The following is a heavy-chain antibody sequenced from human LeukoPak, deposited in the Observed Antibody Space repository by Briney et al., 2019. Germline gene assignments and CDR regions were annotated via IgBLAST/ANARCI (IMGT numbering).Heavy chain of an antibody. D-gene: IGHD3-22*01. V-gene: IGHV1-18*01. CDR3: ARGDYYDSSGSFDY. Sequence: GASVKVSCKASGYTFTSYGISWVRQAPGQGLEWMGWISAYNGNTNYAQKLQGRVTMTRDTSTSTVYMELSSLRSEDTAVYYCARGDYYDSSGSFDYWGQGTLVTVSS. CDR2: ISAYNGNT. J-gene: IGHJ4*02. CDR1: GYTFTSYG.